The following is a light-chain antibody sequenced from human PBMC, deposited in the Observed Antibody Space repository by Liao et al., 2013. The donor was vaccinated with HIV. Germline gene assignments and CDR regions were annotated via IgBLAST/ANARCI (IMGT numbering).Light chain of an antibody. CDR3: QVWDSSSNHPFV. CDR1: NIGSKT. J-gene: IGLJ1*01. CDR2: NDN. Sequence: SYELTQPPSVSVAPGKTARITCGGINIGSKTVHWYQQKPGQAPVLVIYNDNDRPSGIPERFSGSNSGNTATLTISRVEAGDEADYYCQVWDSSSNHPFVFGGGTKVTVL. V-gene: IGLV3-21*04.